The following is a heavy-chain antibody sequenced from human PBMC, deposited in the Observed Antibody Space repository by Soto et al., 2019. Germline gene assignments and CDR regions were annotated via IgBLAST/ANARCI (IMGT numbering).Heavy chain of an antibody. V-gene: IGHV4-31*03. Sequence: SETLSLTCTVSGGSISSGGYYWSWIRQHPGKGLEWIGYIYYSGSTYYNPSLKSRVTISVDTSKNQFSLKLSSVTAADTAVYYCARDPVRAAINGHYGMDVWGQGTTVTVSS. CDR2: IYYSGST. D-gene: IGHD2-2*01. CDR3: ARDPVRAAINGHYGMDV. J-gene: IGHJ6*02. CDR1: GGSISSGGYY.